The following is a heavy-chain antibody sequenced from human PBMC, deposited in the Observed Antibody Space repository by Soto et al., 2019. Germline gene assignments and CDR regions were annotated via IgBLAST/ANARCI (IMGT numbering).Heavy chain of an antibody. V-gene: IGHV4-59*01. CDR2: IYYIGST. J-gene: IGHJ6*02. Sequence: PSGTLSLTCSVSGGAMSSYYWTWIRQPPGKGLEWIGYIYYIGSTKYNPSLKSRVTISVDTSKNQFSLRLSSVTAADTAVYYCARDANWYGDYYGMDVWGQGTTVTVSS. D-gene: IGHD1-1*01. CDR1: GGAMSSYY. CDR3: ARDANWYGDYYGMDV.